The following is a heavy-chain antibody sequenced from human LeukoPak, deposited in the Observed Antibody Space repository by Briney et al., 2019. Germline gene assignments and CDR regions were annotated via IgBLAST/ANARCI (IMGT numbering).Heavy chain of an antibody. J-gene: IGHJ3*02. CDR2: IWYDGSNK. D-gene: IGHD2-15*01. Sequence: GRSLRLSCAASGFTFSNYAMYCVRQAPGKGLEWVTVIWYDGSNKYYADSVKGRFTISRDNSKNTLYLQMNSLRAEDTAVYYCARGAYCSGGRCPGAFDIWGQGTMVTVSS. CDR3: ARGAYCSGGRCPGAFDI. CDR1: GFTFSNYA. V-gene: IGHV3-33*01.